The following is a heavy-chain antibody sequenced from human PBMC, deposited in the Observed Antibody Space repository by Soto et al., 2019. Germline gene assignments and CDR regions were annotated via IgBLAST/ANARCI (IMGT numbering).Heavy chain of an antibody. V-gene: IGHV1-69*13. Sequence: GASVKVSCKASGGTFCSYAISWVRQAPGQGLEWMGGIIPIFGTANYAQKFQGRVTITADESTSTAYMELSSLRSEDTAVYYCARRRLQHNWFDPWGQGTLVTVSS. CDR2: IIPIFGTA. D-gene: IGHD4-4*01. J-gene: IGHJ5*02. CDR3: ARRRLQHNWFDP. CDR1: GGTFCSYA.